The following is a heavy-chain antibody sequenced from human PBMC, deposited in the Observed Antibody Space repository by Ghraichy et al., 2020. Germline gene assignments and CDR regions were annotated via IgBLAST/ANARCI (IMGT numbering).Heavy chain of an antibody. D-gene: IGHD3-10*01. CDR1: GFTVSSNY. J-gene: IGHJ4*02. CDR3: ARNDRGFL. Sequence: GGSLRLSFAASGFTVSSNYMSWVRQAPGKGLEWVAVIYSGGSTYYADSVKGRFTISRDNSKNTLYLQMNSLRAEDTAVYYCARNDRGFLWGQGTLVTVSS. CDR2: IYSGGST. V-gene: IGHV3-53*01.